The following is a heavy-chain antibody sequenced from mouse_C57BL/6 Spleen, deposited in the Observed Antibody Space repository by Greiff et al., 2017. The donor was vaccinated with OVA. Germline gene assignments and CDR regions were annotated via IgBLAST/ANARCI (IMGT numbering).Heavy chain of an antibody. V-gene: IGHV1-9*01. CDR2: ILPGSGST. CDR3: ARGGQLRLRDY. Sequence: QVQLQQPGAELMKPGASVKLSCKATGYTFTGYWIEWVKQRPGHGLEWIGEILPGSGSTNYNEKFKGKATFTADTSSNTAYMQHSSRTTEDAAIYYCARGGQLRLRDYWGQGTTLTVSS. J-gene: IGHJ2*01. CDR1: GYTFTGYW. D-gene: IGHD3-2*02.